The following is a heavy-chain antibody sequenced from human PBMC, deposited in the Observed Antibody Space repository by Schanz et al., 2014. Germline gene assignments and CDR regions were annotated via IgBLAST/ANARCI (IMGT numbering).Heavy chain of an antibody. V-gene: IGHV3-74*01. CDR3: ARENLNWEAFDI. CDR2: TSNDGSFT. CDR1: GFTFSDSW. Sequence: EVQLVESGGGLVQPGGSLRLSCAASGFTFSDSWMHWVPQAPGKGLVWVSRTSNDGSFTTFADSVKGRFTISRDNAKNSLYLEMTSLRGEDTAVYYCARENLNWEAFDIWGQGTVVTVSS. J-gene: IGHJ3*02. D-gene: IGHD7-27*01.